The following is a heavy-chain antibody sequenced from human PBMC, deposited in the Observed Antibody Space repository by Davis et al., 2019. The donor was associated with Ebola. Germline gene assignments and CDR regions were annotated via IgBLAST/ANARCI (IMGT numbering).Heavy chain of an antibody. Sequence: PGGSLRLSCAASGFTFSSYSMNWVRQAPGKGLVWVSRINSDGSSTNYADSVKGRFTTSRDNAKNTLYLQMNSLKTEDTAVYYCTTTTTASDYWGQGTLVTVSS. CDR2: INSDGSST. CDR1: GFTFSSYS. D-gene: IGHD4-11*01. V-gene: IGHV3-74*01. J-gene: IGHJ4*02. CDR3: TTTTTASDY.